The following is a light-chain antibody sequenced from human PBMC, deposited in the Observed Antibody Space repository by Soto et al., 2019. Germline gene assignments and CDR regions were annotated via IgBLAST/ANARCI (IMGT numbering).Light chain of an antibody. J-gene: IGKJ1*01. CDR3: QQYNSYPWT. Sequence: DIQMTQSPSTLSASVGDRVTITCRASQSISSWLAWYQQKPGTAPKLLIYTASTLESGVPSRFSGSGSGTEFTLTISSLQPDDFATYYCQQYNSYPWTCGQGTKVEIK. V-gene: IGKV1-5*03. CDR2: TAS. CDR1: QSISSW.